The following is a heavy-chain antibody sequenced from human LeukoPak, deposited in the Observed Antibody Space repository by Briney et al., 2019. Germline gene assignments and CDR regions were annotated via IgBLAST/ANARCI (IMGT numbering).Heavy chain of an antibody. J-gene: IGHJ4*02. CDR2: INSDGTST. Sequence: GGSLRLSCAASGFTFSSYWMRWVRQVPGKGLVWVSRINSDGTSTSHADSVKGRFTISKDNAKNTLYLQMNSLRAEDTAVYYCARSGRYQDYWGQGTLVTVSS. V-gene: IGHV3-74*01. D-gene: IGHD6-25*01. CDR3: ARSGRYQDY. CDR1: GFTFSSYW.